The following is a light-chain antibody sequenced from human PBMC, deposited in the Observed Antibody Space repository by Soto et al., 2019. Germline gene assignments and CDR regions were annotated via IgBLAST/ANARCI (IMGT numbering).Light chain of an antibody. CDR2: EVT. CDR3: SSYTSDITQV. J-gene: IGLJ2*01. CDR1: SSDVGTYNY. Sequence: QSALTQPTSASGSPGQSVTISCTGTSSDVGTYNYVSWYRQYPGKAPKLLIFEVTSRPSGVPDRFSGSKSGNTASLTVSGLQAEDEADYYCSSYTSDITQVFGGGTKLTVL. V-gene: IGLV2-8*01.